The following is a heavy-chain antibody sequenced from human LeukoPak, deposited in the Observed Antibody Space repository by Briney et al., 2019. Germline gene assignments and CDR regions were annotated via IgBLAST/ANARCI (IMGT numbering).Heavy chain of an antibody. V-gene: IGHV1-2*02. Sequence: ASVTVSCKASGYTFTGYYMHWVRQAPGQGLEWMGWINPNSGGTNYAQKFQGRVTMTRDTSISTAYMELSRLRSDDTAVYYCARDYGGSYRNWFDPWGQGTLVTVSS. J-gene: IGHJ5*02. D-gene: IGHD1-26*01. CDR2: INPNSGGT. CDR3: ARDYGGSYRNWFDP. CDR1: GYTFTGYY.